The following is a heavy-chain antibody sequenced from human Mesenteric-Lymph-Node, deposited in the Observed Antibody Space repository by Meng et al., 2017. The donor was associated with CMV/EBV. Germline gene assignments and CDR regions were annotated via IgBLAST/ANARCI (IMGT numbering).Heavy chain of an antibody. J-gene: IGHJ6*02. Sequence: GESLKISCAASGFTFSSYEMKWVRQGPGKGLEWVAYISSSGSTIYYADSVKGRFTISRDNANNSLYLQMNGLRAEDTGVYYCTRDVSRRAGMDVWGQGTTVTVSS. CDR1: GFTFSSYE. CDR3: TRDVSRRAGMDV. CDR2: ISSSGSTI. V-gene: IGHV3-48*03.